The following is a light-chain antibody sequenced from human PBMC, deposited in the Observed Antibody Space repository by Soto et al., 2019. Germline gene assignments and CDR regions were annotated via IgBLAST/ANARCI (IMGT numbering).Light chain of an antibody. J-gene: IGKJ1*01. Sequence: EIVMTQSPATLSVSPRERSTLSCTASQSVSSKLAWYQQKPGQAPRLLIYGASSRATGIPDRFSGSGSATDFTLPISRLQPADFAAYYCQQYGSSQTWTFGQGTKVDIK. V-gene: IGKV3-20*01. CDR3: QQYGSSQTWT. CDR2: GAS. CDR1: QSVSSK.